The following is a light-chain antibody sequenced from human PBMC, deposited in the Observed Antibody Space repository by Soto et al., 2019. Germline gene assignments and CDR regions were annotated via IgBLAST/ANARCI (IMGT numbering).Light chain of an antibody. CDR2: DAS. Sequence: DIQMTQSPSTLSASVGDRVTITCRASQSISSWLAWYQQKPGKAPKLLIYDASSLECGVPASFSGSGSGTEFTLTISSLQPDDFATYYCQQYNSYPLTFGQGTKVEIK. V-gene: IGKV1-5*01. CDR1: QSISSW. CDR3: QQYNSYPLT. J-gene: IGKJ1*01.